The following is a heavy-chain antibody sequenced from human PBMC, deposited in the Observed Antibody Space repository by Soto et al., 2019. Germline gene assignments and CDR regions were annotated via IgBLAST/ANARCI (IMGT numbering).Heavy chain of an antibody. CDR3: ARIMDGYGGYELTSKNDY. Sequence: GGSLRLSCAASGFTVSSYGMHWVRQAPGKGLEWVAVIWFDGSNKYYADSVKGRFTISRDNSKNTLYLQMNSMTAEDTAVYYCARIMDGYGGYELTSKNDYWGQGTLVTVSS. J-gene: IGHJ4*02. V-gene: IGHV3-33*01. CDR1: GFTVSSYG. CDR2: IWFDGSNK. D-gene: IGHD5-12*01.